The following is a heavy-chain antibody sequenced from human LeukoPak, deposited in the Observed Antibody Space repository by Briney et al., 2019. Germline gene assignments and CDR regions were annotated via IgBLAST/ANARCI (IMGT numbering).Heavy chain of an antibody. V-gene: IGHV3-73*01. CDR3: TRRLTYYYDSSGSPD. D-gene: IGHD3-22*01. J-gene: IGHJ4*02. Sequence: GGSLRLSCAASGFTFSGSAMHWVRQASGKGLEWVGRIRSKANSYATAYAASVKGRFTISRDDSKNTAYLQMSSLKTEDTAVYYCTRRLTYYYDSSGSPDWGQGTLVTVSS. CDR2: IRSKANSYAT. CDR1: GFTFSGSA.